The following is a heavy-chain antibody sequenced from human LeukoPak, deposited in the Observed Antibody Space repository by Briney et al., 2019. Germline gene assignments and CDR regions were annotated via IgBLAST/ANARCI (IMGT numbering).Heavy chain of an antibody. CDR3: ARKKAAASTSFDY. J-gene: IGHJ4*02. D-gene: IGHD6-13*01. Sequence: SETLSLTCAVYGGSFSGYYWSWIRQSPGKGLEWIGEINHSGSTNYNPSLKSRVTISVDTSKNQFSLKLSSVTAADTAVYYCARKKAAASTSFDYWGQGTLVTVSS. CDR1: GGSFSGYY. CDR2: INHSGST. V-gene: IGHV4-34*01.